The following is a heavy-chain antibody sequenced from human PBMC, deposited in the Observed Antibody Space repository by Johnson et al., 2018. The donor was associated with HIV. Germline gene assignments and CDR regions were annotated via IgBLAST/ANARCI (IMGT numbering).Heavy chain of an antibody. CDR2: ISYDGNNK. J-gene: IGHJ3*02. CDR3: AKGWGRGTFSTDDSFDI. D-gene: IGHD1-26*01. V-gene: IGHV3-30-3*01. CDR1: GFTFSSYA. Sequence: QVLLVESGGGVVQPGRSLRLSCAASGFTFSSYAMHWVRQAPGKGLEWVAVISYDGNNKYYADSVKGRFTISRDNSKNTLYLQMNSLRAEDTAVYYCAKGWGRGTFSTDDSFDIWGQGTMVTVSS.